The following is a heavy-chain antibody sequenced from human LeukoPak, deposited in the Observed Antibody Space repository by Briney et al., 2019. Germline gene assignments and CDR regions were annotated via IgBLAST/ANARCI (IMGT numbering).Heavy chain of an antibody. Sequence: PGGSLRLSCAASGFTFSTYSMKWVRQAPGKGLEWVSSISSSSSYIYYADSVKGRFTISRDNAKNSLYLQMNSLRAEDTAVYYCARVSSYYDSSGIDCWGQGTLVTVSS. D-gene: IGHD3-22*01. V-gene: IGHV3-21*01. CDR1: GFTFSTYS. CDR3: ARVSSYYDSSGIDC. CDR2: ISSSSSYI. J-gene: IGHJ4*02.